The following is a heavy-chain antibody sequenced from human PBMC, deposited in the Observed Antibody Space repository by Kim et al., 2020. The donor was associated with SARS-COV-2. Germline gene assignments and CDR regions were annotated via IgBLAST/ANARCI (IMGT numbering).Heavy chain of an antibody. CDR2: IYYSGST. V-gene: IGHV4-59*01. D-gene: IGHD2-21*01. CDR3: ARDSVVPPTQGAYYYGMDV. CDR1: GGSISSYY. J-gene: IGHJ6*02. Sequence: SETLSLTCTVSGGSISSYYWSWIRQPPGKGLEWIGYIYYSGSTNYNPSLKSRVTISVDTSKNQFSLKLSSVTAADTAVYYCARDSVVPPTQGAYYYGMDVWGQGTTVTVSS.